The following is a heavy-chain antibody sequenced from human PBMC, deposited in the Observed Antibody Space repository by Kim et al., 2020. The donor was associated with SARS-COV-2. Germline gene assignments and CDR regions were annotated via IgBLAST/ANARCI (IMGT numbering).Heavy chain of an antibody. J-gene: IGHJ4*02. D-gene: IGHD2-15*01. CDR1: GGSISSSSYY. CDR3: ARWARDRLLFGY. Sequence: SETLSLTCTVSGGSISSSSYYWGWIRQPPGKGLEWIGSIYYSGSTYYNPSLKSRVTISVDTSKNQFSLKLSSVTAADTAVYYCARWARDRLLFGYWGQGTLVTVSS. CDR2: IYYSGST. V-gene: IGHV4-39*01.